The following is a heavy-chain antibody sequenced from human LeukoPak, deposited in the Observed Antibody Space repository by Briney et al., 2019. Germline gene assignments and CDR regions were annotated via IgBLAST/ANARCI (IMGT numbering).Heavy chain of an antibody. J-gene: IGHJ4*02. CDR1: GYTFTSYD. CDR3: AKGRGASGLYGLYFDS. D-gene: IGHD6-19*01. V-gene: IGHV1-8*01. CDR2: MNPNSGNT. Sequence: ASVKVSCKASGYTFTSYDINWVRQATGQGLEWMGWMNPNSGNTGYAQKFQGRVTMTRNTSISTAYMELSSLRSEDTAMYYCAKGRGASGLYGLYFDSGGRGTLVTVSS.